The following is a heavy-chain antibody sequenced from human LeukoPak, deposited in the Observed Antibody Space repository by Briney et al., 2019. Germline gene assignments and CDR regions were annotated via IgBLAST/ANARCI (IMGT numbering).Heavy chain of an antibody. J-gene: IGHJ4*02. Sequence: GGSLRLSCAASGFTFSSHGMIWVRQAPGKGLEWVSTISGSGDNTYYADSVKGRFTISRDNSKNTLYLQMNSLRAEDTAVYYCAKVTYGSGTYGAFDYWGQGTLVTVSS. V-gene: IGHV3-23*01. CDR2: ISGSGDNT. D-gene: IGHD3-10*01. CDR1: GFTFSSHG. CDR3: AKVTYGSGTYGAFDY.